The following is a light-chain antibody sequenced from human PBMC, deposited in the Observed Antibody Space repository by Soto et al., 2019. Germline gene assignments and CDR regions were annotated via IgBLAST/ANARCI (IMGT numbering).Light chain of an antibody. Sequence: IVLTQSPDPLSLSPGERATLSCRASQSVSSNYLAWYQQKLGQAPRLLIYGASNRATDIPDRFSGRGSGTDFTLTISRLEPEEFAVYYCQQYGSSPPSSTLCQGTRLEIK. CDR3: QQYGSSPPSST. CDR2: GAS. J-gene: IGKJ5*01. V-gene: IGKV3-20*01. CDR1: QSVSSNY.